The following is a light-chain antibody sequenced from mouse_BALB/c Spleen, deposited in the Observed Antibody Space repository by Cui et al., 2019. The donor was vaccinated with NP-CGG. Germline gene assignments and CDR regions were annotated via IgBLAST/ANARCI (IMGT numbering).Light chain of an antibody. Sequence: HAVVTQEPALTPSPGATVTLTCRSSTGAVTTSNYANWVQEKPEHLFTGLIGGTNNRAPGVPARFSGSLIGDKAALTITGAQTEDEAIYFCALWYSNHWVFGGGTKLTVL. CDR3: ALWYSNHWV. J-gene: IGLJ1*01. CDR2: GTN. V-gene: IGLV1*01. CDR1: TGAVTTSNY.